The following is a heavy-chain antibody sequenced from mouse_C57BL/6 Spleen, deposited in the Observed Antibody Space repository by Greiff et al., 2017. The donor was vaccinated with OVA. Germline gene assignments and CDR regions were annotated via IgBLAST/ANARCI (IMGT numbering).Heavy chain of an antibody. J-gene: IGHJ1*03. Sequence: EVQLVESGGGLVKPGGSLKLSCAASGFTFSDYGMHWVRQAPEKGLEWVAYISSGSSTIYYADTVKGRFTISRDNAKNTLFLQMTSLSSEDTAMYYCARGRGWYFDVWGTGTTVTVSA. V-gene: IGHV5-17*01. CDR2: ISSGSSTI. CDR1: GFTFSDYG. CDR3: ARGRGWYFDV.